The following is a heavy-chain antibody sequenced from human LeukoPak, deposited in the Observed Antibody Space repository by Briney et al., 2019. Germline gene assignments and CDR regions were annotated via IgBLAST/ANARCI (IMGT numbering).Heavy chain of an antibody. CDR2: IFYSGRT. Sequence: PSETLSLTCSVSGGSISNYYWNWIRQPPGKGLEWIGYIFYSGRTHYNPSLKSRVTISVDTSKNQFSLTLSSVTTADTAVYYCARGQKYRNGYTVTELGSEYFAYWGQGTLVTVSS. D-gene: IGHD5-18*01. J-gene: IGHJ4*02. V-gene: IGHV4-59*01. CDR1: GGSISNYY. CDR3: ARGQKYRNGYTVTELGSEYFAY.